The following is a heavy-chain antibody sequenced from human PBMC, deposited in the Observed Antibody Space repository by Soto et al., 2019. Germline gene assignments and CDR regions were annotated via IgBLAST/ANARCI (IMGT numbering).Heavy chain of an antibody. CDR1: GGSISSTSYY. Sequence: ETLSLTCTVSGGSISSTSYYWGWIRQPPGKGLEWIGSFYYSGSTYYKPSLKNRVTISVDTSKNQFSLRLSSVTAAVTAVYYCARGPYYGSGSIHFDYWGQGTLVTVSS. V-gene: IGHV4-39*01. CDR2: FYYSGST. CDR3: ARGPYYGSGSIHFDY. J-gene: IGHJ4*02. D-gene: IGHD3-10*01.